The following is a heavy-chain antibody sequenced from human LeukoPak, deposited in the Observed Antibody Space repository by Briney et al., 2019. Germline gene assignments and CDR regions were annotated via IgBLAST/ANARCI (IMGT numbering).Heavy chain of an antibody. Sequence: PGGSLRLSCAASGFTFSSYSMNWVRQAPGKGLEWVSSISSSSSYIYYADSVKGRFTISRDNAKYSLYLQMNSLRAEDTAVYYCARGTTARSNAFDIWGQGTMVTVSS. CDR2: ISSSSSYI. CDR1: GFTFSSYS. CDR3: ARGTTARSNAFDI. V-gene: IGHV3-21*01. D-gene: IGHD2-21*02. J-gene: IGHJ3*02.